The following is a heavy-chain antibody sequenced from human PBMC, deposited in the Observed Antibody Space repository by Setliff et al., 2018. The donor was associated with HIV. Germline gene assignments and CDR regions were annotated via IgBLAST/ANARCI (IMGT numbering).Heavy chain of an antibody. CDR3: TTTDPYYYDSSGYYKPRYYYYLDV. CDR2: IKSKGYGGTT. Sequence: GGSLRLSCTASGFPFGDFGMNWVRQAPGKGLEWVGSIKSKGYGGTTQYAASVKGRFTISRDDSRNTLYLHMNSLKIEDTAVYFCTTTDPYYYDSSGYYKPRYYYYLDVWGKGTTVTVSS. V-gene: IGHV3-49*04. J-gene: IGHJ6*03. CDR1: GFPFGDFG. D-gene: IGHD3-22*01.